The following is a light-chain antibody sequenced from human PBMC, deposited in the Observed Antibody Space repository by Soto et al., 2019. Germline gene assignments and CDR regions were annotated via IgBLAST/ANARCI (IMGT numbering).Light chain of an antibody. CDR1: QTIGTW. J-gene: IGKJ1*01. V-gene: IGKV1-5*03. CDR3: QQYNSYSWT. CDR2: KAS. Sequence: QLTQSPSSLSASVGDRVTITCRASQTIGTWLAWYQQKPGKAPKLLIYKASSLESGVPSRFSGSGSGTEFTLTISSLQPDDFATYYCQQYNSYSWTFGQGTKVDI.